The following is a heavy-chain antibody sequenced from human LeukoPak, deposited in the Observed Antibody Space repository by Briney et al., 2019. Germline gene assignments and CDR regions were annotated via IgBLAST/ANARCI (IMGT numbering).Heavy chain of an antibody. Sequence: PSETLSLTCAVYGGSFSGYYWSWIRQPPGKGLEWIGEINHSGSTNYNPSLKSRVTISVDTSKNQFSLKLSSVTAADTAVYYCASPSFRPQEPPPNEAGPGDYWGQGTLVTVSS. CDR2: INHSGST. J-gene: IGHJ4*02. D-gene: IGHD6-19*01. CDR3: ASPSFRPQEPPPNEAGPGDY. V-gene: IGHV4-34*01. CDR1: GGSFSGYY.